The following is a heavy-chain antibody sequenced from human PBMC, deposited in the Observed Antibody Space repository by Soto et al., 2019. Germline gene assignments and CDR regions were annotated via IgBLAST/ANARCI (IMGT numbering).Heavy chain of an antibody. CDR1: GFTVSTNF. V-gene: IGHV3-23*01. D-gene: IGHD3-10*01. Sequence: PGGSLRLSCAASGFTVSTNFMTWVRQAPGKGLEWVSVISGSGGSTYYADSVKGRFTISRDNSKNTLYLQMNSLRAEDTAVYYCAKPSGGIKYWGQGTLVTVSS. J-gene: IGHJ4*02. CDR3: AKPSGGIKY. CDR2: ISGSGGST.